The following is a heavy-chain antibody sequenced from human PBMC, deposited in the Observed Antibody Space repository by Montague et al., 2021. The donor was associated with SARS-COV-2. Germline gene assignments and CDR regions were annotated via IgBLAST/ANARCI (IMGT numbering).Heavy chain of an antibody. J-gene: IGHJ5*02. Sequence: CAISGDSVSSNSAAWNWIRQSPSIDLEWLVRTYYRFKWYNDYAVSVKSRITINPDTSKNQFSLQLNSVTPEDTAVYYCARDDPYCTNGVCYTGNWFDPWGQGTLVTVSS. CDR3: ARDDPYCTNGVCYTGNWFDP. V-gene: IGHV6-1*01. CDR1: GDSVSSNSAA. CDR2: TYYRFKWYN. D-gene: IGHD2-8*01.